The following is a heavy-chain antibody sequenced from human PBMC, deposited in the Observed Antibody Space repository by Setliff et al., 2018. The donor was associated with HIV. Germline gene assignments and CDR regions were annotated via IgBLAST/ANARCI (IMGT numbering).Heavy chain of an antibody. Sequence: SETLSLTCAVSGGSISSRNWWSWVRQPPGKGLEWIGEIYHSGSTNYNPSLKSRVTISVDKSKNQFSLKLRSVTAADTAVYYCARTLIAAAGTFDYWGQGTLVTVSS. CDR2: IYHSGST. V-gene: IGHV4-4*02. CDR1: GGSISSRNW. D-gene: IGHD6-13*01. J-gene: IGHJ4*02. CDR3: ARTLIAAAGTFDY.